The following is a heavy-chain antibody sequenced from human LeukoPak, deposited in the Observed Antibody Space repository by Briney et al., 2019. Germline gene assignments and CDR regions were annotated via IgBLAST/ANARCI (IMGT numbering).Heavy chain of an antibody. Sequence: ASVKVSCKASGYSFTGYYIHWVRQAPGQGLEWMGWINPHSGGTNYAQKFQGGVTMTRDTSITTAYMELSSLRSDDTAVYYCARDVGEYCSSTNCYASHYWGQGTLVTVSS. J-gene: IGHJ4*02. D-gene: IGHD2-2*01. CDR3: ARDVGEYCSSTNCYASHY. CDR1: GYSFTGYY. V-gene: IGHV1-2*02. CDR2: INPHSGGT.